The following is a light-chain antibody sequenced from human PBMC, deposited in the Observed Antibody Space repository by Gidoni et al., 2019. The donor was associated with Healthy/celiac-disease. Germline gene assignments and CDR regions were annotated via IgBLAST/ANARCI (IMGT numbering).Light chain of an antibody. Sequence: QSVLTQPPSASGTPGQRVTISCSGSSSNIGSNYVYWYQQLPGTAPKLLIYRNNQRPSGVRDRFSGSKSGTSASLAISGLRSEDEADYYCAAWDDSLSGPDVVFGGGTKLTVL. CDR2: RNN. J-gene: IGLJ2*01. CDR1: SSNIGSNY. CDR3: AAWDDSLSGPDVV. V-gene: IGLV1-47*01.